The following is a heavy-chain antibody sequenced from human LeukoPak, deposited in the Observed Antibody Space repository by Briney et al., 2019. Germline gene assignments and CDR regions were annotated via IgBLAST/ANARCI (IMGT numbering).Heavy chain of an antibody. CDR1: GYTFTGYY. D-gene: IGHD3-22*01. CDR3: VRDRGDPKYYYDSSGYGQADY. CDR2: INPNSGGT. J-gene: IGHJ4*02. Sequence: ASVKVSCKASGYTFTGYYMHWVRQAPGQGLEWMGWINPNSGGTNYAQKFQGRVTMTRDTSISTAYMELSRLRSDDTALYYCVRDRGDPKYYYDSSGYGQADYWGQGTLVTVSS. V-gene: IGHV1-2*02.